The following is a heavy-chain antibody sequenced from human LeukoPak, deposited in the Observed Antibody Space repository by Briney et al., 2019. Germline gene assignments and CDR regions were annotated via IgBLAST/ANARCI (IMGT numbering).Heavy chain of an antibody. CDR1: GFTFSRFA. J-gene: IGHJ4*02. CDR3: ARVDPEWVVVVAATY. V-gene: IGHV3-30-3*01. D-gene: IGHD2-15*01. Sequence: GRSLRLSCAASGFTFSRFAMHWVRQAPGKGLEWVAVMSYDGSNKYYADSVKGRFTISRDNSKNTLYLQMNSLRVEDTAVYYCARVDPEWVVVVAATYWGQGTLVTVSS. CDR2: MSYDGSNK.